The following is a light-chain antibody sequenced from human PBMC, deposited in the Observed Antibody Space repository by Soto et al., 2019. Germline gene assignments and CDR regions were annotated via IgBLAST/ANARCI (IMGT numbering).Light chain of an antibody. CDR2: GAS. CDR3: QHYNKLPLT. Sequence: EIVLTQSPATLSESPGERATLSCRASQSVSSNLAWYQQKPGQAPRHVIYGASTRATGIPARFSGSGSGTEFTLTISSLQSEDFAVYYCQHYNKLPLTFGGGAKVEIK. V-gene: IGKV3-15*01. CDR1: QSVSSN. J-gene: IGKJ4*01.